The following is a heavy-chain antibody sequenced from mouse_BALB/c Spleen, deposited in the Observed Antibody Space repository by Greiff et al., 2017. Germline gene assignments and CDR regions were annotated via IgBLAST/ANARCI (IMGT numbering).Heavy chain of an antibody. V-gene: IGHV14-3*02. CDR1: GFNIKDTY. Sequence: EVKLVESGAELVKPGASVKLSCTASGFNIKDTYMHWVKQRPEQGLEWIGRIDPANGNTKYDPKFQGKATITADTSSNTAYLQLSSLTSEDTAVYYCASHEGFFDYWGQGTTLTVSS. CDR2: IDPANGNT. CDR3: ASHEGFFDY. J-gene: IGHJ2*01.